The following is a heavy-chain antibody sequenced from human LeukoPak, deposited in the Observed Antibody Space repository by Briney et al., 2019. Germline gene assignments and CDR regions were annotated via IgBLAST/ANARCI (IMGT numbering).Heavy chain of an antibody. V-gene: IGHV4-39*07. J-gene: IGHJ4*02. CDR1: GGSISSSSYY. CDR2: IYYSGST. Sequence: PSETLSLTCTVSGGSISSSSYYWGWVRQPPGKGLEWIVSIYYSGSTYYNPSLKSRVTISVDTSKNQFSLKLSSVTAADTAVYYCAIRRRYDFWSGYYIPRRYPNHFDYWGQGTLVTVSS. CDR3: AIRRRYDFWSGYYIPRRYPNHFDY. D-gene: IGHD3-3*01.